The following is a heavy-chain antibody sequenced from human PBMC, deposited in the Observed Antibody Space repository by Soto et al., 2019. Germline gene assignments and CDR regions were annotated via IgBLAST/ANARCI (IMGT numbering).Heavy chain of an antibody. D-gene: IGHD4-17*01. Sequence: SETLSLTCTVSGGSISSGGYYWSWIRQHPGKGLEWIGYIYYSGSTYYNPSLKSRVTISVDTSKNQFSLKLSSVTAADTAVYYCARGGNYGDYDGVYFDYWGQGTLVTVSS. V-gene: IGHV4-31*03. CDR3: ARGGNYGDYDGVYFDY. CDR1: GGSISSGGYY. J-gene: IGHJ4*02. CDR2: IYYSGST.